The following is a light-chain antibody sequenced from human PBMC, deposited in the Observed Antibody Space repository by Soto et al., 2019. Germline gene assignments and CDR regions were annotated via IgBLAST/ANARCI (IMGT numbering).Light chain of an antibody. V-gene: IGKV3-20*01. Sequence: EIVLTQSPGTLSLSPGERATLSCRASQSVSSSYLAWYQHKPGQAPRLLIYGASSRATGIPDRFSGSGSGIDFTFTISRLEPEDIEVYYCQQYGSSPTFTFGGGTKVEIK. J-gene: IGKJ4*01. CDR2: GAS. CDR3: QQYGSSPTFT. CDR1: QSVSSSY.